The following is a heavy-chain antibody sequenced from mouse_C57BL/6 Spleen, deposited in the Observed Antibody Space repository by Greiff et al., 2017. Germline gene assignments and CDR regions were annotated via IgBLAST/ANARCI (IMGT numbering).Heavy chain of an antibody. V-gene: IGHV5-17*01. CDR2: ISRGSSTI. CDR1: GFTFSDYG. Sequence: DVKLVESGGGLVKPGGSLKLSCAASGFTFSDYGMHWVRQAPEKGLEWVAYISRGSSTIYYAATVKGRFTISRDNAKNTLFLQMTSLRSEDTAMXYCARSFHYYAMDYWGQGTSVTVSS. CDR3: ARSFHYYAMDY. J-gene: IGHJ4*01.